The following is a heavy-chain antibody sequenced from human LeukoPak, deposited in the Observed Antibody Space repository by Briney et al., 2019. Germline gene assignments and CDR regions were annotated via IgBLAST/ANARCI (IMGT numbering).Heavy chain of an antibody. CDR1: GFTFDDYG. CDR3: ARVSYGSTQGSYYYYYLDV. D-gene: IGHD3-10*01. CDR2: MTWDGGST. Sequence: PGGSLTLSCAASGFTFDDYGMSWGRPAPGKGLEWGSTMTWDGGSTGYADSVNGPLTIYRDNAKNSLYLQMNSLRDEDTALYHCARVSYGSTQGSYYYYYLDVWGKGSTLTISS. V-gene: IGHV3-20*01. J-gene: IGHJ6*03.